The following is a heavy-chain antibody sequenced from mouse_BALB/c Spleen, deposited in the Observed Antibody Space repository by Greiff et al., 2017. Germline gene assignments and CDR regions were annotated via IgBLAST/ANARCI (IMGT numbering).Heavy chain of an antibody. CDR3: ARMGGGYFDV. V-gene: IGHV5-17*02. Sequence: EVQRVESGGGLVQPGGSRKLSCAASGFTFSSFGMHWVRQAPEKGLEWVAYISSGSSTIYYADTVKGRFTISRDNPKNTLFLQMTSLRSEDTAMYYCARMGGGYFDVWGAGTTVTVSS. CDR1: GFTFSSFG. D-gene: IGHD1-1*02. J-gene: IGHJ1*01. CDR2: ISSGSSTI.